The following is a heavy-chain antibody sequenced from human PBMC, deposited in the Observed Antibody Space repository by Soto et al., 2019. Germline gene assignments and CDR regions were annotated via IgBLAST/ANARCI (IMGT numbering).Heavy chain of an antibody. CDR3: ASPDRGGSYYYYGMDV. D-gene: IGHD3-10*01. V-gene: IGHV1-69*01. Sequence: QVQLVQSGAEVKKPGSSVKVSCKASGGTFSSYAISWVRQSPGQGLEWMGGIIPIFGTANYAQKFQGRVTITADESTSTAYMELRSLRSEDTAVYYCASPDRGGSYYYYGMDVWGQGTTVTVSS. CDR1: GGTFSSYA. J-gene: IGHJ6*02. CDR2: IIPIFGTA.